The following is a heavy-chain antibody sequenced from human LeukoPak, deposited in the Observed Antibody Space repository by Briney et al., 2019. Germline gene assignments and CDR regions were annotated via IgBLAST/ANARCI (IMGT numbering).Heavy chain of an antibody. CDR3: ARGVVWGSYRHFDY. CDR1: GGSISSYY. V-gene: IGHV4-59*01. J-gene: IGHJ4*02. CDR2: IYYSGST. D-gene: IGHD3-16*02. Sequence: PSETLSLTCTVSGGSISSYYWSWTRQPPGKGLEWIGYIYYSGSTNYNPSLKSRVTISVDTSKNQFSLKLSSVTAADTAVYYCARGVVWGSYRHFDYWGQGTLVTVSS.